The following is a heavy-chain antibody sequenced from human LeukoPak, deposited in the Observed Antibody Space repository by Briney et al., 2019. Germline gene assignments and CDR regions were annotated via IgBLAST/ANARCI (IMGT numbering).Heavy chain of an antibody. CDR3: AKAYYYGSGRRKLNDAFDI. D-gene: IGHD3-10*01. CDR1: GGSISSSSYY. J-gene: IGHJ3*02. V-gene: IGHV4-39*01. CDR2: IYYSGST. Sequence: SETLSLTCTVSGGSISSSSYYWGWIRQPPGKGLEWIGSIYYSGSTYYNPSLKSRVTISVDTSKNQFSLKLSSVTAADTAVYYCAKAYYYGSGRRKLNDAFDIWGQGTMVTVSS.